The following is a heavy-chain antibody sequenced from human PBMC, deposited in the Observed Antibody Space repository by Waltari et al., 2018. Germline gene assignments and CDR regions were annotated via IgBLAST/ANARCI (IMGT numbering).Heavy chain of an antibody. CDR3: AKEQEAFDI. Sequence: QLQLVASGGGVVQPGKSLRLSCAASGFTMSSYFMHWVRQAPGKGREWVAVVWSDGNEKYYGDSVKGRFTISRDNSKNIVYLQMNSLRAEDTAVYFCAKEQEAFDIWGQGTVVTVS. J-gene: IGHJ3*02. CDR2: VWSDGNEK. V-gene: IGHV3-33*06. CDR1: GFTMSSYF.